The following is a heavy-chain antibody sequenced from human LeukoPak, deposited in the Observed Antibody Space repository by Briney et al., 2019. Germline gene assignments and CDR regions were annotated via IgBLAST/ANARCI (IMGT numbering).Heavy chain of an antibody. CDR2: INQDGTEQ. J-gene: IGHJ4*02. Sequence: GALRLSCAASGFTFSNYWMSWVRQTPGKVLEWVANINQDGTEQYYMDSVKGRFTISRDNARISLYLQMNSLRAEDTATYYCARVGPWIVARLYFDYWGQGTLVTVSS. CDR3: ARVGPWIVARLYFDY. CDR1: GFTFSNYW. V-gene: IGHV3-7*01. D-gene: IGHD6-6*01.